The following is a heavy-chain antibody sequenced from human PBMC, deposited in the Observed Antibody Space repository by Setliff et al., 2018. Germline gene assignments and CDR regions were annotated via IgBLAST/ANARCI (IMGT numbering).Heavy chain of an antibody. CDR2: INPDNGGT. CDR1: GYAFFGYF. V-gene: IGHV1-2*02. Sequence: VASVKVSCKASGYAFFGYFMNWVRQAPGQGPEWMGWINPDNGGTHYAEKFQGRVTMTRDTSISTAYMELSSLRSDDTAIYYCATAVWEFLYWGQGALVTV. CDR3: ATAVWEFLY. D-gene: IGHD1-26*01. J-gene: IGHJ4*02.